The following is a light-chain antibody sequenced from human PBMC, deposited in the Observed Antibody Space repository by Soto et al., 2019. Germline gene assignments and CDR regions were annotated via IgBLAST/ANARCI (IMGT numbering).Light chain of an antibody. Sequence: EIVLTQSPATLSLSPGEGATLSCRASQSVSSSLAWYQQKPGQPPRLLIYDASNRATGIPARFSGSGSGTDFTLTISCLEPEDFAVYFCQQRSNWPLTFGGGTKVEIK. V-gene: IGKV3-11*01. CDR1: QSVSSS. CDR2: DAS. J-gene: IGKJ4*01. CDR3: QQRSNWPLT.